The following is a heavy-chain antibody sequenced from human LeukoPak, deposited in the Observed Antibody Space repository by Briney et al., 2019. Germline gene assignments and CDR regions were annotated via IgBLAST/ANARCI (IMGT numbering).Heavy chain of an antibody. J-gene: IGHJ4*02. D-gene: IGHD6-6*01. CDR3: ARAKRRDSSSFGY. V-gene: IGHV4-34*01. CDR1: GGSFSGYY. Sequence: SETLSLTCAVYGGSFSGYYWSWIRQPPGKGLEWIGEINHSGSTNYNPSLKSRVTISVDTSKNQFSLKLSSVTAADTAVYYCARAKRRDSSSFGYWGQRTLVTLSS. CDR2: INHSGST.